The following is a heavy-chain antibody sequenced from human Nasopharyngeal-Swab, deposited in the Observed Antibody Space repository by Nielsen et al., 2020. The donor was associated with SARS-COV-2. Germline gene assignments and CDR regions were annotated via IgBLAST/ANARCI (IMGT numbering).Heavy chain of an antibody. J-gene: IGHJ6*02. D-gene: IGHD1-26*01. CDR1: GGSISSYY. Sequence: SETLSLTCTVSGGSISSYYWTWIRQPAGKGLEWIGRIYTSGSTNYNPSLKSRVSMSVDTSKNQFSLKLSSVTAADTAVYYCARWLVGATKDYGMDVWGQGTTVTVSS. CDR3: ARWLVGATKDYGMDV. CDR2: IYTSGST. V-gene: IGHV4-4*07.